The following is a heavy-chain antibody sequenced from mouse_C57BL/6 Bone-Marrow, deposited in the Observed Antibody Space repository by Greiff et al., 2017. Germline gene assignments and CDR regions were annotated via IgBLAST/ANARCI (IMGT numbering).Heavy chain of an antibody. D-gene: IGHD3-2*02. CDR1: GYTFTSYW. CDR2: IDPSDSET. J-gene: IGHJ3*01. CDR3: ASRGSSGYWFAY. Sequence: QVQLQQPGAELVRPGSSVKLSCKASGYTFTSYWMHWVKQRPIQGLEWIGNIDPSDSETHYNQKFKDKATLTVDKSSSTAYRQLRSLTSEDSAVYYCASRGSSGYWFAYWGQGTLVTVSA. V-gene: IGHV1-52*01.